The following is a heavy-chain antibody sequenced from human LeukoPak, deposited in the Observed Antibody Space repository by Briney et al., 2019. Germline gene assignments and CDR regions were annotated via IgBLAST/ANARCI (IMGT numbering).Heavy chain of an antibody. Sequence: SETLSLACTVSGGSISSGGYYWSWIRQHPGKGLEWIGYIYYSGSTYYNPSLKSRVTISVDTSKDQFSLKLSSVTAADTAVYYCARVRDIVGATTLNYFDYWGQGTLVTVSS. D-gene: IGHD1-26*01. CDR1: GGSISSGGYY. J-gene: IGHJ4*02. CDR3: ARVRDIVGATTLNYFDY. V-gene: IGHV4-31*03. CDR2: IYYSGST.